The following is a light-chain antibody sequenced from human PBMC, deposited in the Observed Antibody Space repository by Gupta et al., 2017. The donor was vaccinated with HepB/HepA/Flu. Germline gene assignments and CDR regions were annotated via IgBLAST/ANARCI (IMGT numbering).Light chain of an antibody. Sequence: AIQMTQSPSSLSASVGDRVTITCRASQGIRNDLDWYQKKPGQAPKLLIFSASRLQSGVPSRFSGSGSGTDFTLTINSLQPEDFATYYCLQEYNFPRTFGQGTTVEIK. CDR2: SAS. CDR1: QGIRND. J-gene: IGKJ1*01. V-gene: IGKV1-6*01. CDR3: LQEYNFPRT.